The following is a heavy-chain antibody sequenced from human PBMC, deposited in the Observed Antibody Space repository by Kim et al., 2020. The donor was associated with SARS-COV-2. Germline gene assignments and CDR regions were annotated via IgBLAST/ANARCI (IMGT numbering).Heavy chain of an antibody. V-gene: IGHV1-46*04. D-gene: IGHD6-19*01. J-gene: IGHJ4*02. Sequence: YAKKWQGRVTINWDTSTSTVYMELSDLRSDDTAVYYCAREAAVAGRNFDYWGQGTLVAVST. CDR3: AREAAVAGRNFDY.